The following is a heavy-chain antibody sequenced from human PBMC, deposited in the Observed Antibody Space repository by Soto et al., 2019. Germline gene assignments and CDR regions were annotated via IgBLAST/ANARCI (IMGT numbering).Heavy chain of an antibody. CDR1: GFTFSSFN. J-gene: IGHJ4*02. V-gene: IGHV3-30-3*01. D-gene: IGHD6-19*01. CDR3: ARTTTVAGTPEFDY. CDR2: ISYDGSNK. Sequence: QVQLVESGGGVVQPGRSLGVSCAASGFTFSSFNMHWVRQAPGKGLEWVALISYDGSNKYVDSVKGRFTISRDNSKNTLYLQMSSLRPEDTAVYYCARTTTVAGTPEFDYWGQGTLVTVSS.